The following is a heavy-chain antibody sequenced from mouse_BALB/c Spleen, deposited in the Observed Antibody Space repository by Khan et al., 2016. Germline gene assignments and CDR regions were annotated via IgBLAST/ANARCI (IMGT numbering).Heavy chain of an antibody. CDR3: ARSGFNYASFAY. D-gene: IGHD2-1*01. J-gene: IGHJ3*01. V-gene: IGHV3-2*02. CDR2: ITYSSST. CDR1: GYSIISDYA. Sequence: VQLQQSGPGLVKPSQSLSLTCTVTGYSIISDYAWNWIRQFPGDKLEWMGYITYSSSTTYNPSLKSRISITRDTSKNQFFLQLSSVTPADTATFYCARSGFNYASFAYWGQGTLVTVSA.